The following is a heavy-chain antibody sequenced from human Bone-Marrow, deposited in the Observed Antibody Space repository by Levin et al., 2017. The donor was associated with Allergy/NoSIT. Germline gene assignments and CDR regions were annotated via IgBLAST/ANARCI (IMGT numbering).Heavy chain of an antibody. D-gene: IGHD2-8*01. V-gene: IGHV3-66*04. CDR3: TRPSDTYGGDDAFEV. CDR2: VYPGGAT. Sequence: QTGGSLRLSCAASGFSVSDSYISWVRQTPGKGLEWVSVVYPGGATYYPNSVKDRFTISRDTSKNMVFLQMNSLRVEDMAVYYCTRPSDTYGGDDAFEVWGQGTMVTVSS. CDR1: GFSVSDSY. J-gene: IGHJ3*01.